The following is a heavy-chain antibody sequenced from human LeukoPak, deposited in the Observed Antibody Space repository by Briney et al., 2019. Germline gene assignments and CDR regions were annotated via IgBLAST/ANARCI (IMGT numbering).Heavy chain of an antibody. CDR1: GGSISGYY. D-gene: IGHD3-3*01. V-gene: IGHV4-59*01. CDR3: ASIRFLGWLLGGYYYYYMDV. Sequence: PSETLSLTCSVSGGSISGYYWSWIRQPPGRGLEWIGYIYYSGRTSYNPSLKSRVTISVDTSKNQFSLRLSSVTAADTAVYYCASIRFLGWLLGGYYYYYMDVWGKGTTVTVSS. J-gene: IGHJ6*03. CDR2: IYYSGRT.